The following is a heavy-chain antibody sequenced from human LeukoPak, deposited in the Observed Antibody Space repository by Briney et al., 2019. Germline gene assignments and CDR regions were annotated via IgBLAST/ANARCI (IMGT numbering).Heavy chain of an antibody. CDR2: ISSSGSTK. CDR3: ARDGSYYAAYFDY. Sequence: GGSLRLSCAASGFTFSDYYMSWLRQAPGKGLKWVSYISSSGSTKYYADSVKGRFTISRYNAKNSLYLQMNSLRAEDTAVYYCARDGSYYAAYFDYWGQGTLVTVSS. V-gene: IGHV3-11*04. D-gene: IGHD1-26*01. J-gene: IGHJ4*02. CDR1: GFTFSDYY.